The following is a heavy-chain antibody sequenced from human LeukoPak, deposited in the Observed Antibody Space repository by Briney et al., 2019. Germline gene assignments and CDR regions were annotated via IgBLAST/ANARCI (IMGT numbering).Heavy chain of an antibody. D-gene: IGHD5-18*01. CDR1: GFTFSSYS. CDR3: AREPEHTAMVTRAYYFDY. V-gene: IGHV3-21*01. J-gene: IGHJ4*02. Sequence: GGSLRLSCAASGFTFSSYSMNWVRQAPGKGLEWVSSISSSSYIYYADSVKGRFTTSRDNAKNSLYLQMNSLRAEDTAVYYCAREPEHTAMVTRAYYFDYWGQGTLVTVSS. CDR2: ISSSSYI.